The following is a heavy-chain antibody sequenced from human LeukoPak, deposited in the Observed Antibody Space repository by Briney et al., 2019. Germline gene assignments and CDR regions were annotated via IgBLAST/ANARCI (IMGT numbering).Heavy chain of an antibody. CDR2: IYYSGST. V-gene: IGHV4-61*03. J-gene: IGHJ4*02. Sequence: SQTLSLTCTVSGVSISSCGYYWSWMRQPPGKGLEWFGYIYYSGSTNDNPSLNSLITIPVDTTKNHSPLKLSSVTAADAAVYYCGAIYTAGDYWHYFDYWGQGTLVTVSS. CDR3: GAIYTAGDYWHYFDY. CDR1: GVSISSCGYY. D-gene: IGHD4-17*01.